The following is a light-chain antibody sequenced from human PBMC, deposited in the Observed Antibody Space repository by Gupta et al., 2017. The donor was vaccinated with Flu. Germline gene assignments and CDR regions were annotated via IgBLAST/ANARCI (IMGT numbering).Light chain of an antibody. CDR1: QSIGTY. Sequence: ERATLSCRASQSIGTYLAWYQQKPGQAPRLLIYDASKRVTGIPARFSGSGSGTDFTLTISRLEPEDLAVYYCQQRSTWPRLTFGGGTKVEIK. J-gene: IGKJ4*01. V-gene: IGKV3-11*01. CDR3: QQRSTWPRLT. CDR2: DAS.